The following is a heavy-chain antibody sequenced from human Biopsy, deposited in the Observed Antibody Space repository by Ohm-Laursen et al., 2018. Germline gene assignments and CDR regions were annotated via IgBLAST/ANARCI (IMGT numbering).Heavy chain of an antibody. D-gene: IGHD4-11*01. CDR3: ARDGKRWDYSTYFSWHFDL. CDR2: ISSSGSTI. V-gene: IGHV3-48*03. Sequence: SLRLSCSASGSTFSSYEMNWVRQAPGKGLEWVSYISSSGSTIYYADSVKGRFTISRDNAKNSLYLQMNSLRAEDTAVYFCARDGKRWDYSTYFSWHFDLWGRGTLVTVSS. J-gene: IGHJ2*01. CDR1: GSTFSSYE.